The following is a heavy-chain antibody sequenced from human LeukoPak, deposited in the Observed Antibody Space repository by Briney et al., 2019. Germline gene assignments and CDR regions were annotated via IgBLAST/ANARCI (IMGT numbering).Heavy chain of an antibody. Sequence: SETLSLTCTVSGGFVSSPTYYWSWVRQPPGKGLEWIGEINHSGSTNYNPSLKSRVTISVDTSKNQFSLKLSSVTAADTAVYYCATAHLRFLEWLLGYEHWGQGTLVTVSS. CDR3: ATAHLRFLEWLLGYEH. CDR2: INHSGST. V-gene: IGHV4-61*01. CDR1: GGFVSSPTYY. D-gene: IGHD3-3*01. J-gene: IGHJ4*02.